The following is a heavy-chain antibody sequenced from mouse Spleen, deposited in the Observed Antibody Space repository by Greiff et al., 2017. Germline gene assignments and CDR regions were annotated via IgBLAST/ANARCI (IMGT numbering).Heavy chain of an antibody. J-gene: IGHJ4*01. CDR1: GFTFSSYA. CDR2: ISSGGDYI. D-gene: IGHD4-1*01. V-gene: IGHV5-9-1*02. Sequence: EVQGVESGEGLVKPGGSLKLSCAASGFTFSSYAMSWVRQTPEKRLEWVAYISSGGDYIYYADTVKGRFTISRDNARNTLYLQMSSLKSEDTAMYYCTRGRTGDAMDYWGQGTSVTVSS. CDR3: TRGRTGDAMDY.